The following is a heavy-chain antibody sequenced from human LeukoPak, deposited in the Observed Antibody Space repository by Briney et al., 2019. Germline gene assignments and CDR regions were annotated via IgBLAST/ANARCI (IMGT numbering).Heavy chain of an antibody. CDR1: GFTFDDYA. Sequence: GRSLRLSCAASGFTFDDYAMHWVRQAPGKGLEWVSGISWNSGSIGYADSMKGRFTISRDNAKNSLYLQMNSLRAEDTALYYCAIDATYDILTGCSDYWGQGTLVTVSS. J-gene: IGHJ4*02. CDR3: AIDATYDILTGCSDY. D-gene: IGHD3-9*01. V-gene: IGHV3-9*01. CDR2: ISWNSGSI.